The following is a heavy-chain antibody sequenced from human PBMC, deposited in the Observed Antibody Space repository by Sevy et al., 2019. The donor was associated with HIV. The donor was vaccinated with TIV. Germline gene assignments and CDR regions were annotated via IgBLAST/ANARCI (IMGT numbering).Heavy chain of an antibody. CDR3: GRGRDYGNFDY. J-gene: IGHJ4*02. CDR2: IYDDESSQ. D-gene: IGHD4-17*01. CDR1: GFNFSIYG. V-gene: IGHV3-33*01. Sequence: GGSLRLSCAASGFNFSIYGMHWVRQAPGKGLEWVALIYDDESSQYYADSVKGRFTISRDKSKNTLYLQMNSLRVEDTALYYCGRGRDYGNFDYWGQGTLVTVSS.